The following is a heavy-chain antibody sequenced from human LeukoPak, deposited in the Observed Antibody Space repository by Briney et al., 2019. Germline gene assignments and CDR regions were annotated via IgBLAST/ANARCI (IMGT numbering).Heavy chain of an antibody. Sequence: SETLSLTCTASGGSISTSSHYWGWIRQPPGKGLEWIGSIYYSGSTYYNPSLKSRVTISVDTSKNQFSLKLSSVTAADTAVYYCARDAGPDSSGYYHDAFDIWGQGTMVTVSS. V-gene: IGHV4-39*07. CDR2: IYYSGST. CDR1: GGSISTSSHY. CDR3: ARDAGPDSSGYYHDAFDI. J-gene: IGHJ3*02. D-gene: IGHD3-22*01.